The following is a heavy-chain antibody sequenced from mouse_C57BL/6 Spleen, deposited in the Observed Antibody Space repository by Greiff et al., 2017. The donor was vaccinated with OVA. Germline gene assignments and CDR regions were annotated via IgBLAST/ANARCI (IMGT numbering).Heavy chain of an antibody. Sequence: VQLQQPGAELVKPGASVKLSCKASGYTFTSYWMHWVKQRPGRGLEWIGRIDPNSGGTKYNEKFKSKATLTVDKPSSTAYMQRSSLTSEDSAVYDCARPYYGSSYDYAMDYWGQGTSVTVSS. D-gene: IGHD1-1*01. CDR3: ARPYYGSSYDYAMDY. V-gene: IGHV1-72*01. CDR2: IDPNSGGT. J-gene: IGHJ4*01. CDR1: GYTFTSYW.